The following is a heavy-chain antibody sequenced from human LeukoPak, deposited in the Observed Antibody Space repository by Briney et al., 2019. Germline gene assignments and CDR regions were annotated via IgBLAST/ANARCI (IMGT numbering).Heavy chain of an antibody. CDR3: ARDMSSSWYGDAFDI. D-gene: IGHD6-13*01. V-gene: IGHV4-30-4*08. J-gene: IGHJ3*02. CDR1: GGSISSGGYY. Sequence: SETLSLTCTVSGGSISSGGYYWSWIRQHPGKGLEWIVYIYYSGNTYYNPSLKSRITISVNTSKNQFSLKLSSVTAADTAVYYCARDMSSSWYGDAFDIWGQGTLVTVSS. CDR2: IYYSGNT.